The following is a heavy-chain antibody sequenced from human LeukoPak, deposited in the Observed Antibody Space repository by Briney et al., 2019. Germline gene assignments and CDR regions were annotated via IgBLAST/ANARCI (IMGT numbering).Heavy chain of an antibody. CDR1: GFTFSSYA. J-gene: IGHJ5*02. V-gene: IGHV3-30-3*01. CDR2: ISYDGSNK. Sequence: GGSLRLSCAASGFTFSSYAMHWVRQAPGKGLEWVAVISYDGSNKYYADSVKGRFTISRDNSKNTLYLQMNSLRAEDTAVYYCARERSMTTVTTSFHWFDPWGQGTLVTVSS. CDR3: ARERSMTTVTTSFHWFDP. D-gene: IGHD4-17*01.